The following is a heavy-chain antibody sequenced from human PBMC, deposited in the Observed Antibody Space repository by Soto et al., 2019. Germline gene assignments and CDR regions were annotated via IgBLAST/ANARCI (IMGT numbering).Heavy chain of an antibody. V-gene: IGHV3-21*01. CDR1: GFTFSSYS. D-gene: IGHD3-9*01. Sequence: WGCLRLSCAPSGFTFSSYSMNWVRQAPGKGLEWVSSMSGTNRYIHCADSVVRRYTHYGDNAKNSQCLQVNGLRDDGTAVYFCARDVQGGHFDWLLRQASPRGQGTLVNLSS. CDR2: MSGTNRYI. J-gene: IGHJ5*02. CDR3: ARDVQGGHFDWLLRQASP.